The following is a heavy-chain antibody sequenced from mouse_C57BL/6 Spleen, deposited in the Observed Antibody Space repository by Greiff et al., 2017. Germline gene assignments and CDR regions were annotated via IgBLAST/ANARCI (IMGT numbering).Heavy chain of an antibody. D-gene: IGHD1-1*01. V-gene: IGHV5-9-1*02. CDR2: ISSGGDYI. CDR3: TREENYYGSSLYAMDY. CDR1: GFTFSSYA. J-gene: IGHJ4*01. Sequence: EVQLVESGAGLVKPGGSLKLSCAASGFTFSSYAMSWVRQTPEKRLEWVAYISSGGDYIYYADTVKGRFTISRDNARNTLYLQMSSLKSEDTAMYYCTREENYYGSSLYAMDYWGQGTSVTVSS.